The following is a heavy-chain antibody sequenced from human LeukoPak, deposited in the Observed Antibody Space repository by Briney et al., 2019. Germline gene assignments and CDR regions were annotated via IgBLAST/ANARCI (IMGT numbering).Heavy chain of an antibody. Sequence: GGSLRLSCAASGFTFSNFAMIWVRRAPEKGREGVSTLSGENALTDYEDSVNGRFNTSRDNSKNTLYLQMTNARPEDTAIYYCARNEAGYHYYIGVWGKGTTVTVSS. CDR3: ARNEAGYHYYIGV. J-gene: IGHJ6*03. D-gene: IGHD1-14*01. CDR2: LSGENALT. CDR1: GFTFSNFA. V-gene: IGHV3-23*01.